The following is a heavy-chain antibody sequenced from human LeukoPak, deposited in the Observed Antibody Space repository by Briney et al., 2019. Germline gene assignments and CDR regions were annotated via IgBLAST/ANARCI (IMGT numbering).Heavy chain of an antibody. CDR3: ARVREDRLLSDYYYGLDV. D-gene: IGHD2-2*01. CDR1: GGSFSGHY. CDR2: INHSGFT. J-gene: IGHJ6*02. V-gene: IGHV4-34*01. Sequence: SETLPLTCGVYGGSFSGHYWSWIRQSPGKGLEWIGEINHSGFTNYNPSLKSRASISLDTSKNQFSLKLRSVTAADAAVYFCARVREDRLLSDYYYGLDVWGQGTTVTVSS.